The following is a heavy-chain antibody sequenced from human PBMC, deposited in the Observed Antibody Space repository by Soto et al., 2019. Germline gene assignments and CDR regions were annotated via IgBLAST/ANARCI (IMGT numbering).Heavy chain of an antibody. Sequence: VESGGGVVQPGGSLRLSCAASGFNFSSYGMHWVRQAPGKGLESVAIISVDGRNKQYAGSVEGRFTISRDNAKDTLFLRMNSLRPEDTAVYYCAKDFDGSVMNDHYYYYCMDVWGQGTTVTVSS. CDR3: AKDFDGSVMNDHYYYYCMDV. D-gene: IGHD3-10*01. J-gene: IGHJ6*02. CDR1: GFNFSSYG. V-gene: IGHV3-30*18. CDR2: ISVDGRNK.